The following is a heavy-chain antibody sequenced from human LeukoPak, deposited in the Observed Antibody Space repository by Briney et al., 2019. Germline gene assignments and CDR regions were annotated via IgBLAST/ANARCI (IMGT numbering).Heavy chain of an antibody. D-gene: IGHD3-16*02. V-gene: IGHV3-30*04. CDR3: ARGPKIMITFGGVIAPNIDY. J-gene: IGHJ4*02. CDR2: ISYDGSNK. CDR1: GFTFSSYA. Sequence: PGGSLRLSCAASGFTFSSYAMHWVRQAPGKGLEWVAVISYDGSNKYYADSVKGRFTISRDNSKNTLYLQMNSLRAEDTAVYYCARGPKIMITFGGVIAPNIDYWGQGTLVTVSS.